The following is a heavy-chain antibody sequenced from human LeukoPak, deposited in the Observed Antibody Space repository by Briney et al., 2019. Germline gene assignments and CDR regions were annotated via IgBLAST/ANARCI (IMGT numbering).Heavy chain of an antibody. CDR3: ASAMNFGHFDL. D-gene: IGHD2-2*01. CDR2: IYSGGGT. CDR1: GFSFNTNY. V-gene: IGHV3-53*01. J-gene: IGHJ2*01. Sequence: GGSLRLSCAASGFSFNTNYVTWVRQPPAKGLEWVSVIYSGGGTYYADFVKGRFTISRDDSKNTLFLQMNSLRAEDSAVYYCASAMNFGHFDLWGRGTLVTVSS.